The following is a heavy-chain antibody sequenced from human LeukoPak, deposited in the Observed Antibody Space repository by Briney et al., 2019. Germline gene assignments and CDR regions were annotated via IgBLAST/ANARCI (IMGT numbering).Heavy chain of an antibody. CDR1: GFTFSSYS. V-gene: IGHV3-23*01. J-gene: IGHJ4*02. Sequence: GGSLRLSCAASGFTFSSYSMNWVRQAPGKGLECVSGISGSGSSTYYTDSVKGRFTISRDNSKNTLYLQVNSLRAEDTAVYYCAKVQTYYDGSGDFDYWGQGTLVTVSS. D-gene: IGHD3-22*01. CDR2: ISGSGSST. CDR3: AKVQTYYDGSGDFDY.